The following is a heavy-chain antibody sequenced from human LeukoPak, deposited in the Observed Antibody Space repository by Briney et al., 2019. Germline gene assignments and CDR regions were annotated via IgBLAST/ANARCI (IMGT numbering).Heavy chain of an antibody. V-gene: IGHV3-74*01. CDR3: ARVTTGGSGSSDY. CDR2: INSDGSST. D-gene: IGHD3-10*01. CDR1: GFTFSSYW. J-gene: IGHJ4*02. Sequence: PRGSLRLSCAASGFTFSSYWMHWVRQAPGKGLVWVSRINSDGSSTTYADSVKGRFTISRDNAKNTLYLQMNSLRAEDTAVYYCARVTTGGSGSSDYWGQGTLVTVSS.